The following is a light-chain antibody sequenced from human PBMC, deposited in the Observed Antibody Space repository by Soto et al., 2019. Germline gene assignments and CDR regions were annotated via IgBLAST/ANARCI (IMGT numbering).Light chain of an antibody. CDR3: SSYTAGGTI. CDR1: SGDVGGYYY. Sequence: QAVVTQPASVSGSPGQSITISCTGTSGDVGGYYYVSWYQQLPGKAPKLMISEVSNRPSGVSNRFSGSKSDNTASLTISGLQAEDEADYYCSSYTAGGTIFGTGTKLTVL. J-gene: IGLJ1*01. CDR2: EVS. V-gene: IGLV2-14*01.